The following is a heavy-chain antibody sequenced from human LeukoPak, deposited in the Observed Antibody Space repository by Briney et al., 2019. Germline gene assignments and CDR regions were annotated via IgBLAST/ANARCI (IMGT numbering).Heavy chain of an antibody. CDR3: AKDPTPSGWYGNWFDP. CDR1: GFTFSSYG. CDR2: ISYDGSNK. V-gene: IGHV3-30*18. D-gene: IGHD6-19*01. Sequence: GGSLRLSCAASGFTFSSYGMHWVRQAPGKGLEWVAVISYDGSNKYYADSVKGRFTISRDNSKNTLYLQMNSLRAEDTAVYYCAKDPTPSGWYGNWFDPWGQGTLVTVSS. J-gene: IGHJ5*02.